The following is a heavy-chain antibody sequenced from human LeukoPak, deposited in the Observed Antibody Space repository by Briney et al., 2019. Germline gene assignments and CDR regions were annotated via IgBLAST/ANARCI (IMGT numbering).Heavy chain of an antibody. D-gene: IGHD1-26*01. V-gene: IGHV4-59*08. J-gene: IGHJ5*02. Sequence: SEALSLTCTVSGGSISSYYWSWIRQPPGKGLEWIGYIYHSGSTNYNPSLKSRVTISVDTSKNQFSLKLSFVTAADTAVYYCARHTPSYGWFDPWGQGTVVTVSS. CDR1: GGSISSYY. CDR3: ARHTPSYGWFDP. CDR2: IYHSGST.